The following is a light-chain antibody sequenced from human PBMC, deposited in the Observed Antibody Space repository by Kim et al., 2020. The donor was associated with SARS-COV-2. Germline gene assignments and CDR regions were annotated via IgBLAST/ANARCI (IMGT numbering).Light chain of an antibody. V-gene: IGKV3-15*01. CDR2: RTS. Sequence: PPGERATLACRASQSVNINLAWYQQKPGQAPRLLIYRTSTRATGIPARFSGSGSGTEFTLTISSLQSEDLAVYHCQQYNNWPLTFGGGTKVEIK. J-gene: IGKJ4*01. CDR3: QQYNNWPLT. CDR1: QSVNIN.